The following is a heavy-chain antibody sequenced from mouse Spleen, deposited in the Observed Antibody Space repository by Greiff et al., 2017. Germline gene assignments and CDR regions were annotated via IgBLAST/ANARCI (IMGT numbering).Heavy chain of an antibody. J-gene: IGHJ4*01. Sequence: EVQVVESGGGLVKPGGSLKLSCAASGFTFSSYAMSWVRQTPEKRLEWVATISDGGSYTYYPDNVKGRFTISRDNAKNNLYLQMSHLKSEDTAMYYCARDRDYYGSSSYYAMDYWGQGTSVTVSS. CDR2: ISDGGSYT. V-gene: IGHV5-4*01. D-gene: IGHD1-1*01. CDR3: ARDRDYYGSSSYYAMDY. CDR1: GFTFSSYA.